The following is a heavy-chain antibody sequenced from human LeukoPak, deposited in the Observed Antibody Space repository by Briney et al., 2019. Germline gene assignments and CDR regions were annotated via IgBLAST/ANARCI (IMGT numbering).Heavy chain of an antibody. V-gene: IGHV4-39*01. Sequence: SETLSLTCTVSGGSISSSGYYWGWIRQPPGKGLEWIGNIYYSGSTYYNSSLKSRITISVDTSKNQFSLKLNSVTAADTAVYYCARLPAHCSSSCCYFDCWGQGTLVTVSS. CDR3: ARLPAHCSSSCCYFDC. J-gene: IGHJ4*02. CDR2: IYYSGST. D-gene: IGHD2-2*01. CDR1: GGSISSSGYY.